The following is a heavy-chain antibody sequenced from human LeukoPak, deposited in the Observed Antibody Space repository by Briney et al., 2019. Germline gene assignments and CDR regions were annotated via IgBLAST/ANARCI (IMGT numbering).Heavy chain of an antibody. Sequence: SETLSLTCTVSGGSISSNYWSWIRQPPGKGLEWIGYIYYSGSTNYNPSLKSRVTISVDTSKNQFSLKLSSVTAADTAVYYCARLLDDSSGYDAFDIWGQGTMVTVSS. J-gene: IGHJ3*02. CDR2: IYYSGST. V-gene: IGHV4-59*08. D-gene: IGHD3-22*01. CDR1: GGSISSNY. CDR3: ARLLDDSSGYDAFDI.